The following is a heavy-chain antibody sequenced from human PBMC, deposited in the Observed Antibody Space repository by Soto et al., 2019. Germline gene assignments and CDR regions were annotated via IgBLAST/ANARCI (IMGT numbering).Heavy chain of an antibody. CDR2: ISSSSSYI. J-gene: IGHJ4*02. Sequence: GGSLRLSCAASGFTFSSYSMNWVRQAPGKGLEWVSSISSSSSYIYYADSVKGRFTISRDNAKNSLYLQMNSLRAEDTAVYYCARDRDILTGYYDYWGQGTLVTVSS. CDR3: ARDRDILTGYYDY. CDR1: GFTFSSYS. V-gene: IGHV3-21*01. D-gene: IGHD3-9*01.